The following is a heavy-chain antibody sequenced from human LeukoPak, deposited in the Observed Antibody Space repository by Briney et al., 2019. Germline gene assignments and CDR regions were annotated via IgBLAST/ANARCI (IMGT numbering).Heavy chain of an antibody. CDR2: INSDGSST. CDR3: ARADDGVYSWVNY. J-gene: IGHJ4*02. V-gene: IGHV3-74*01. D-gene: IGHD4-23*01. Sequence: PGRSLRLSCAASGFTFSSYWMHWVRQAPGKGLVWVSRINSDGSSTSYADSVKGRFTISRDNAKNTLYLQMNSLRAEDTAVYYCARADDGVYSWVNYWGQGTLVTVSS. CDR1: GFTFSSYW.